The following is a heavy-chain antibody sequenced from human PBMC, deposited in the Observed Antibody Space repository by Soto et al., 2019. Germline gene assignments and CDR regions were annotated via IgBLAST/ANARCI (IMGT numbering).Heavy chain of an antibody. CDR2: VSATAGTT. Sequence: GGSLRLSCAASGFTFSNYAMSWVRQAPGKGLEWVSLVSATAGTTYYTDSVKGRFTISRDNSRNTVYRQMNSLRADDRAVYYCAKDRLAGGFAYWGQGTLVTVSS. J-gene: IGHJ4*02. D-gene: IGHD3-16*01. CDR1: GFTFSNYA. V-gene: IGHV3-23*01. CDR3: AKDRLAGGFAY.